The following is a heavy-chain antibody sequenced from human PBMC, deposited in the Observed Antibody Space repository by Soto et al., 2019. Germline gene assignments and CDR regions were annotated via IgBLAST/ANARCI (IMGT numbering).Heavy chain of an antibody. J-gene: IGHJ4*02. CDR1: GFTFSSYG. CDR2: ISYDGSNK. D-gene: IGHD2-15*01. CDR3: AKDYCSGGSCSLDY. V-gene: IGHV3-30*18. Sequence: GGSLRLSCAASGFTFSSYGMHWVRQAPGKGLEWVAVISYDGSNKYYADSVKGRFTISRDNSKNTLYLQMNSLRAEDTAVYYCAKDYCSGGSCSLDYWGQGTLVTVSS.